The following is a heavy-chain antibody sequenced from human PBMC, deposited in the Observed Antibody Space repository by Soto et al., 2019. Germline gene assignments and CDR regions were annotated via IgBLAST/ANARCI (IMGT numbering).Heavy chain of an antibody. Sequence: ASVKVSCKASGYTFTSYGISWVRQAPGQWIEWMGWISAYNGNTNYAQKLQGRVTMTTDTSARTAYMELWCLRSDDTAVYYCARGRYDILTGYPIAFDITGDATIDTV. CDR1: GYTFTSYG. J-gene: IGHJ3*02. D-gene: IGHD3-9*01. CDR2: ISAYNGNT. V-gene: IGHV1-18*04. CDR3: ARGRYDILTGYPIAFDI.